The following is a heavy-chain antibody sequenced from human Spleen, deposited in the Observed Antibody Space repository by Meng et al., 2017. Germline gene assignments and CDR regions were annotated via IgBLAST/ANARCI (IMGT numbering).Heavy chain of an antibody. CDR1: GDSTSSGNS. J-gene: IGHJ4*02. D-gene: IGHD4-11*01. Sequence: EAGPGLGKPSETRSLIRSVSGDSTSSGNSRIWVRQPPRKGLEWIGEIHHSGSTYYNPSLKSRATISVDTSQNNLSLKLSSVTAADSAVYYCARGPTTMAHDFDYWGQGTLVTVSS. CDR3: ARGPTTMAHDFDY. V-gene: IGHV4-55*08. CDR2: IHHSGST.